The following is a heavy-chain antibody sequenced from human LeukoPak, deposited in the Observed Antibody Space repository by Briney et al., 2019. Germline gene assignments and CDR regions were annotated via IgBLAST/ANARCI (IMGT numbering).Heavy chain of an antibody. Sequence: KARGSLRLSCAASGFTFSSYSMNWVRQAPGKGLEWVSSISSGSSYIYYADSVKGRFTISRDNAKNSLYLQMNSLRAEDTAVYYCASSGTTVSPEYYFDYWGQGTLVTVSS. D-gene: IGHD1-7*01. J-gene: IGHJ4*02. V-gene: IGHV3-21*01. CDR3: ASSGTTVSPEYYFDY. CDR2: ISSGSSYI. CDR1: GFTFSSYS.